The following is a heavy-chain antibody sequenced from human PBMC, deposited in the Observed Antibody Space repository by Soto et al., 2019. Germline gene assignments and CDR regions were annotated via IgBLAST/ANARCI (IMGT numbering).Heavy chain of an antibody. V-gene: IGHV3-30*18. CDR3: AKGPAIVLVPAAMSYYYGMDV. CDR2: ISYDGSNT. D-gene: IGHD2-2*01. J-gene: IGHJ6*02. CDR1: GFTFSSYG. Sequence: QVQLVESGGGVVQPGRSLRLSCAASGFTFSSYGMHWVRQAPGKGLEWVAVISYDGSNTYYADSVKGRFTISRDNSKNTLYRQMNSLRAEVTAVYYCAKGPAIVLVPAAMSYYYGMDVWGQGTTVTVSS.